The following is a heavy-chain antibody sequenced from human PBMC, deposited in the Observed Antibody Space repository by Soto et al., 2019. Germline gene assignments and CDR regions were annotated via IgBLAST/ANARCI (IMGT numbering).Heavy chain of an antibody. CDR2: ISYDGSRT. D-gene: IGHD6-19*01. V-gene: IGHV3-30*18. Sequence: QVQLVESGGGVVQPGRSLRLSCAASGFTFSIFGMHWVRQAPGKGLEWVAVISYDGSRTYYRDSVKGRFTITRDSSKNTRYLQMNSLRAEDTAGYYCAKSMAVAFPGFYGLDFWGQGTTVTVSS. J-gene: IGHJ6*02. CDR1: GFTFSIFG. CDR3: AKSMAVAFPGFYGLDF.